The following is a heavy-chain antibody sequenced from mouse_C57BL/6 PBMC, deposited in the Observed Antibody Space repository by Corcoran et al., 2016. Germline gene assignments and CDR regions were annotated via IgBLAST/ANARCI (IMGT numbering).Heavy chain of an antibody. V-gene: IGHV1-22*01. D-gene: IGHD1-1*01. J-gene: IGHJ3*01. Sequence: EVQLQQSGPELVKPGASVKMSCKASGYTFTDYNMHWVKQSHGKSLGWIGYINPNNGGTSYNQKFKGKATLTVNKSSSTAYMELRSLTSEDSAVYYCARPYYYGSSPAWFAYWGQGTLVTVSA. CDR2: INPNNGGT. CDR1: GYTFTDYN. CDR3: ARPYYYGSSPAWFAY.